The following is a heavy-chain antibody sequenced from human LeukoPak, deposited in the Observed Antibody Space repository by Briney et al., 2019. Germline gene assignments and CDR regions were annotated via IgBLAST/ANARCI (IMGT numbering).Heavy chain of an antibody. CDR1: GFTFRTYA. CDR2: ISGSGNGT. CDR3: AKRTMSAFDS. V-gene: IGHV3-23*01. J-gene: IGHJ4*02. Sequence: GGSLRPSCTASGFTFRTYAMTWVRQAPGKGLEWLSGISGSGNGTYYADSVKGRFIISRDNSKNMVYLQMNSLTVEDTATYYCAKRTMSAFDSWGQGTLLIVSS.